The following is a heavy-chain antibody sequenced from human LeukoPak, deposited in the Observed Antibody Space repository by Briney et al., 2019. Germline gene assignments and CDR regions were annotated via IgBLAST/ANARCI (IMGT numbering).Heavy chain of an antibody. CDR3: AKSNGYGLVDI. D-gene: IGHD3-10*01. CDR1: GYSISSAYY. Sequence: PSETLSLTCTVSGYSISSAYYWVWIRQPPGKGLEWIGNIFYSGSTYYSPSLKSQVTISLDTSRNQFSLKLNSVTAADTAVYYCAKSNGYGLVDIWGQGTMVTVSS. CDR2: IFYSGST. J-gene: IGHJ3*02. V-gene: IGHV4-38-2*02.